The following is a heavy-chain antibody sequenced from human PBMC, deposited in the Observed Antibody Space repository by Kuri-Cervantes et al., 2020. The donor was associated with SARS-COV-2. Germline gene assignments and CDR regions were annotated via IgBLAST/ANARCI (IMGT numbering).Heavy chain of an antibody. J-gene: IGHJ5*02. D-gene: IGHD6-13*01. Sequence: GGSLRLSCAASGFTFSDYYMSWIRQAPGKGLEWVSYISSSSSYTNYADSVKGRFTISRDNAKNSLYLQMNSLRAEDTAVYYCARSRQGYSSSWYNNWFDPWGQGTLVTVSS. CDR3: ARSRQGYSSSWYNNWFDP. CDR1: GFTFSDYY. V-gene: IGHV3-11*06. CDR2: ISSSSSYT.